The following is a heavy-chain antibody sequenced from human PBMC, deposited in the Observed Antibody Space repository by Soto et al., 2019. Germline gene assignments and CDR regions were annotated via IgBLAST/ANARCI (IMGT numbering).Heavy chain of an antibody. Sequence: EVQLLESGGGLVQPGGSLRLSCAASGFTFSSYAMSWVRQAPGKGLEWVSGISGSGVSTYYADSVKGRFTISRDNSKSTLYVQMNSLRAEDTAVYYCAKDRERIATRSIDYWGQGTLVTVSS. J-gene: IGHJ4*02. CDR1: GFTFSSYA. CDR2: ISGSGVST. D-gene: IGHD6-6*01. V-gene: IGHV3-23*01. CDR3: AKDRERIATRSIDY.